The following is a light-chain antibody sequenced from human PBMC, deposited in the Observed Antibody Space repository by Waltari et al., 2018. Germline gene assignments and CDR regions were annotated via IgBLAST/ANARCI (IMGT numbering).Light chain of an antibody. J-gene: IGLJ2*01. Sequence: QSALTQPASVSGSPGQSITISCTGTSHDVGNYDLVSWYQQHPGKAPKLIIYEVTKRPAGFSNRSSGSKSANPASLTISGLHTEDEGDYYCCSYSGDLSFGVVFGGGTKLTVL. V-gene: IGLV2-23*02. CDR3: CSYSGDLSFGVV. CDR2: EVT. CDR1: SHDVGNYDL.